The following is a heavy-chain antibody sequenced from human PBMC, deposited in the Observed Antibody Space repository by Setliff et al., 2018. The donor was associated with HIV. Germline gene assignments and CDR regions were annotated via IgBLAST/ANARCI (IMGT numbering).Heavy chain of an antibody. J-gene: IGHJ4*02. CDR3: ARQPLYNDYDWRSYYFDY. CDR1: GYSISSDCY. D-gene: IGHD5-12*01. CDR2: MYNTGST. Sequence: SETLSLTCAVSGYSISSDCYWGCIRPPPGKRLEWVGSMYNTGSTYYSPSINSLFTIEVDTSKNQFSLKLSAVTAADTALYYCARQPLYNDYDWRSYYFDYWGQGSLVTVSS. V-gene: IGHV4-38-2*01.